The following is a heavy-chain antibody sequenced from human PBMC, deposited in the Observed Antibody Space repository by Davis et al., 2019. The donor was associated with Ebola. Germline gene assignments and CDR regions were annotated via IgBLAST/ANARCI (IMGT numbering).Heavy chain of an antibody. Sequence: SETLSLTCAVYGGSFSGYYWSWIRQPPGKGLEWIGEIDHSGSTNYNPTLKSRVTISVDTSKNQFSLKLSSVTAADTAVYYCARLTGPTNCYFDYWGQGSLVIVSS. J-gene: IGHJ4*02. D-gene: IGHD1-7*01. CDR2: IDHSGST. CDR1: GGSFSGYY. V-gene: IGHV4-34*01. CDR3: ARLTGPTNCYFDY.